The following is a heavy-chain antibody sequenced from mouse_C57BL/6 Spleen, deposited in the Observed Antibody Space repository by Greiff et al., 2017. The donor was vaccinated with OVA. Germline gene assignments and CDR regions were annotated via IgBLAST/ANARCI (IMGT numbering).Heavy chain of an antibody. D-gene: IGHD2-14*01. CDR2: INPGSGGT. V-gene: IGHV1-54*01. Sequence: VQLQQSGAELVRPGTSVKVSCKASGYAFTNYLIEWVKQRPGQGLEWIGVINPGSGGTNYNEKFKGKATLTADKSSSTAYMQLSSLTSEDSAVYFCARGGVPIDPFDYWGQGTTLTVSS. CDR3: ARGGVPIDPFDY. J-gene: IGHJ2*01. CDR1: GYAFTNYL.